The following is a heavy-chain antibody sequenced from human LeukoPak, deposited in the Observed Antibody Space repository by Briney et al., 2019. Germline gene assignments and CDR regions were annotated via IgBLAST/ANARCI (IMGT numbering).Heavy chain of an antibody. J-gene: IGHJ6*03. V-gene: IGHV4-34*01. Sequence: SETLSLTCAVYGGSFSGYYWSWIRQPPGKGLEWIGEINHSGSTNYNPSLKSRVTISVDTSKNQFSLKLSSVTAADTAVYYCARGRRGIAVAGTETYYYYYMDVWGKGTTVTVSS. D-gene: IGHD6-19*01. CDR1: GGSFSGYY. CDR3: ARGRRGIAVAGTETYYYYYMDV. CDR2: INHSGST.